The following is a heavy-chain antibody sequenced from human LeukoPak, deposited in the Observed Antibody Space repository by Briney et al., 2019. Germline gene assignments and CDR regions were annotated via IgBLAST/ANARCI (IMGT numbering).Heavy chain of an antibody. D-gene: IGHD3-9*01. CDR1: GDYITTTNYY. V-gene: IGHV4-39*01. J-gene: IGHJ4*02. CDR3: ARRSRLYKHETTGYHDS. CDR2: VFYSGTT. Sequence: SETLSLTCNVSGDYITTTNYYWAWTRQPPGKGLESIASVFYSGTTYYNPSLKSRVTISMDTSRKQISLRLSSVSATDTAIYYCARRSRLYKHETTGYHDSWGQGTRVTVSS.